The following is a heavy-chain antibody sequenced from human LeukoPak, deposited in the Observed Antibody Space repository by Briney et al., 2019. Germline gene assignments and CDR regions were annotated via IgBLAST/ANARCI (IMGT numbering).Heavy chain of an antibody. J-gene: IGHJ4*02. CDR2: INAGNGNT. Sequence: ASVKVSCKASGNTFTSYAMHWVRQAPGQRLEWMGWINAGNGNTKYSQKFQGRVTITRDSSASTAYMELSSLTSEDTAVYYCARGIWSARTVDYYLDYWGQGTLVTVSS. V-gene: IGHV1-3*01. CDR1: GNTFTSYA. D-gene: IGHD2-21*01. CDR3: ARGIWSARTVDYYLDY.